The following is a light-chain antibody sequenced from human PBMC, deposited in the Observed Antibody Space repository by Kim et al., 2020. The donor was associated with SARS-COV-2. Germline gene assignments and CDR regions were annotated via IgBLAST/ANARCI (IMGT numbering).Light chain of an antibody. CDR2: GNS. J-gene: IGLJ1*01. Sequence: VTISWTRSSSNIGAGYDVHWYQQLPGTAPKLLTYGNSNRPSGVPDRFSGSKSGTSASLAITGLQAEDEADYYCQSYDSSLSGSGVFGTGTKVTVL. V-gene: IGLV1-40*01. CDR1: SSNIGAGYD. CDR3: QSYDSSLSGSGV.